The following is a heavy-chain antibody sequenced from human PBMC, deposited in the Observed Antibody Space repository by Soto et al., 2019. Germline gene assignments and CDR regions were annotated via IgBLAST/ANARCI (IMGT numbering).Heavy chain of an antibody. V-gene: IGHV3-7*01. D-gene: IGHD3-3*01. CDR2: INQDGSEK. J-gene: IGHJ4*02. CDR1: GFTLSVYW. Sequence: GGSLRLSCEASGFTLSVYWMTWVRQAPGKGLEWVAYINQDGSEKSYVDSVKGRFTIFRDNAKNSLFLQMNSLRAEDTAVYYCVGARFLDWLLINSWGQGTLVTVSS. CDR3: VGARFLDWLLINS.